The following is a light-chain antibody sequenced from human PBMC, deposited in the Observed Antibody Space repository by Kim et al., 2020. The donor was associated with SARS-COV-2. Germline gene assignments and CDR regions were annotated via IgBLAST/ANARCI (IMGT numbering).Light chain of an antibody. V-gene: IGKV2-28*01. Sequence: DIVMTQSPLSLPVTVGEPASISCRSSQSLLHSNGYNYLDWYLQKPGQSPQLLIYLGSNRASGVPDRFSGSGSGTDFTLKISRVEAEDVGVHYCMQALETPYTFGQGTKLEI. CDR3: MQALETPYT. J-gene: IGKJ2*01. CDR1: QSLLHSNGYNY. CDR2: LGS.